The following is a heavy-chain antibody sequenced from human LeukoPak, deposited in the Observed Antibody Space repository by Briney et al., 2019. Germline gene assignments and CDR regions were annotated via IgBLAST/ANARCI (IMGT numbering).Heavy chain of an antibody. Sequence: SETLSLTCTVSGVSISRYYWSWIRQRAGKGLEWIGRIYSSGTTNYNPSLKSRVTMSVDTSKNQLSLRLSSVTGADTAVYYCARDGRDCSGGGCFDWGQGTLVTLSS. CDR1: GVSISRYY. V-gene: IGHV4-4*07. D-gene: IGHD2-15*01. J-gene: IGHJ4*02. CDR2: IYSSGTT. CDR3: ARDGRDCSGGGCFD.